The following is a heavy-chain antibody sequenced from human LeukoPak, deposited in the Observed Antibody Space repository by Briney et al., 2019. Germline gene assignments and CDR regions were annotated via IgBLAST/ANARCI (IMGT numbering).Heavy chain of an antibody. J-gene: IGHJ4*02. CDR2: ISSSSTYI. D-gene: IGHD3-3*01. CDR1: GFTFSTYT. CDR3: ASQIFGVAHVY. Sequence: GSLRLSCAASGFTFSTYTMNWVRQAPGKGLEWVASISSSSTYINYAGSPKGRFTISRDNAKNSLYLQMNSLRAEDTAVYYCASQIFGVAHVYWGQETLVTVSS. V-gene: IGHV3-21*01.